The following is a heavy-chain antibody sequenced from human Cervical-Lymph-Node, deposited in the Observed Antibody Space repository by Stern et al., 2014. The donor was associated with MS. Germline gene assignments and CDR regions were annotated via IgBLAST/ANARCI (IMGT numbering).Heavy chain of an antibody. Sequence: EVQLVESGGSLVQPGGSLRLSCAASGFTFSSYAMSWVRQAPGKGLEWVSAISGSGDSTYYADSVKGRCTISGDTSKTTLYLQMNSLRADDTAVYYCAKEVILVASFWGQGTLGTVSS. CDR3: AKEVILVASF. CDR2: ISGSGDST. CDR1: GFTFSSYA. V-gene: IGHV3-23*04. J-gene: IGHJ4*02. D-gene: IGHD3-22*01.